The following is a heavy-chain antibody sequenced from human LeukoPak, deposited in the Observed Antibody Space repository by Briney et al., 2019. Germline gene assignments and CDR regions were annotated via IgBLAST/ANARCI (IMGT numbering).Heavy chain of an antibody. Sequence: SETLSLTCTVSGGSVSSGDYYWTWIRQPPGKGLEWIGYIYYSGSTIYNPSLKSRVTISVDTSKNQFSLKLSSVTAADTAVYYCARDRGAPGYNWFDPWGQGTLVTVSS. J-gene: IGHJ5*02. CDR2: IYYSGST. D-gene: IGHD3-10*01. V-gene: IGHV4-61*08. CDR3: ARDRGAPGYNWFDP. CDR1: GGSVSSGDYY.